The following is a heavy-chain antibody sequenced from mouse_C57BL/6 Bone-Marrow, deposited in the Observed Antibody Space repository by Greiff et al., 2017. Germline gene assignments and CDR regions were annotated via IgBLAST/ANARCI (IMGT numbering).Heavy chain of an antibody. J-gene: IGHJ3*01. V-gene: IGHV5-12*01. CDR1: GFTFSDYY. CDR2: ISNGGGST. Sequence: EVKLMESGGGLVQPGGSLKLSCAASGFTFSDYYMYWVRQTPEKRLEWVAYISNGGGSTYYPDTVKGRFTISRDNAKNTLYLQMSRLKSEDTAMYYCARQGGYYAENWGQGTLVTVSA. D-gene: IGHD2-3*01. CDR3: ARQGGYYAEN.